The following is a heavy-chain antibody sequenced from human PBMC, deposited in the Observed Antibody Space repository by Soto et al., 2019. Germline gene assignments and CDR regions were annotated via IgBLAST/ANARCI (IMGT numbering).Heavy chain of an antibody. CDR3: AKDMYIAVAGTGFDY. Sequence: QVQLVESGGGVVQPGRSLRLACAASGFTFSSYGMHWVRQAPAKGLEWVAVISYDGSKKYYADSVKGRFTISRDNSKNTVYMQMNSLRAEDTAVYYCAKDMYIAVAGTGFDYWGQGTLVTVSS. J-gene: IGHJ4*02. CDR2: ISYDGSKK. D-gene: IGHD6-19*01. V-gene: IGHV3-30*18. CDR1: GFTFSSYG.